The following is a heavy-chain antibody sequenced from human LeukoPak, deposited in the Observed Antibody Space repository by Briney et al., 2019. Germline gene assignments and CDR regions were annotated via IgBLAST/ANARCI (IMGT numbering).Heavy chain of an antibody. V-gene: IGHV4-34*01. CDR3: ARGIIGVAITGAFDI. CDR1: GGSFSDYY. J-gene: IGHJ3*02. CDR2: INHSGST. Sequence: PSETLSLTCAVYGGSFSDYYWSWIRQPPGKGLEWIGEINHSGSTNYNPSLKSRVTISVDTSKSHFSLKLSSVTAADTAIYYCARGIIGVAITGAFDIWGQGTMVTVSS. D-gene: IGHD3-3*02.